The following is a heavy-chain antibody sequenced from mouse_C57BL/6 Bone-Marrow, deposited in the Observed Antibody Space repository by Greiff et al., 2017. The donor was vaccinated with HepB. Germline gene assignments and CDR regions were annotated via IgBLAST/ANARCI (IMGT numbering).Heavy chain of an antibody. CDR2: ISDGGSYT. CDR3: ARGGY. J-gene: IGHJ2*01. CDR1: GFTFSSYA. V-gene: IGHV5-4*03. Sequence: EVKLQESGGGLVKPGGSLKLSCAASGFTFSSYAMSWVRQTPEKRLEWVATISDGGSYTYYPDNVKGRFTISRDNAKNNLYLQMSHLKSEDTAMYYCARGGYWGQGTTLTVSS.